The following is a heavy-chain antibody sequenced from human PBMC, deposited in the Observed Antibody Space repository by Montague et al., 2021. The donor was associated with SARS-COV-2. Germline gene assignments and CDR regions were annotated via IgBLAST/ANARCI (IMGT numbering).Heavy chain of an antibody. D-gene: IGHD3-10*01. CDR2: ISDSGST. Sequence: SETLSLTCSVSGTSITSYYWNWIRQPPGPGLELIGYISDSGSTNYSPSLKSRVTMSVDTYKNQMSLKLTSVTAADTAVYYCAGGCLSYFGAGSHCYGMDVWGQGTTVTVSS. CDR1: GTSITSYY. J-gene: IGHJ6*02. CDR3: AGGCLSYFGAGSHCYGMDV. V-gene: IGHV4-59*01.